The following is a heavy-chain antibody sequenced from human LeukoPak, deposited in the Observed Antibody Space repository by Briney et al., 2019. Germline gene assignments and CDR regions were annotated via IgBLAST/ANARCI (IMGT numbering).Heavy chain of an antibody. Sequence: PGESLRLSCAASGFTFSKSWMRWVRQAPGKGLEGVACIMEDGSVQKYVDSVRGRFTISRDNARSSLYLQMNSLRVEDTAVYYCARALTYYYDSSGVGGQDFDYWGQGTLVTVSS. V-gene: IGHV3-7*03. J-gene: IGHJ4*02. D-gene: IGHD3-22*01. CDR3: ARALTYYYDSSGVGGQDFDY. CDR1: GFTFSKSW. CDR2: IMEDGSVQ.